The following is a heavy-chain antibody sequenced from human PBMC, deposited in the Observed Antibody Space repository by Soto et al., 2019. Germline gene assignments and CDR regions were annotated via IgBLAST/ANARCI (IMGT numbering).Heavy chain of an antibody. J-gene: IGHJ3*02. CDR1: GYTFTSYD. D-gene: IGHD3-10*01. Sequence: QVQLVQSGAEVKKPGASVKVSCKASGYTFTSYDINWVRQATGQGLEWMGWMNPNSGNTGYAQKFQGRVTMTRNTSISTAYMDLSSLRSEDTAVYYCARGLYYYGSGTHDAFDIWGQGTMVTVSS. CDR2: MNPNSGNT. V-gene: IGHV1-8*01. CDR3: ARGLYYYGSGTHDAFDI.